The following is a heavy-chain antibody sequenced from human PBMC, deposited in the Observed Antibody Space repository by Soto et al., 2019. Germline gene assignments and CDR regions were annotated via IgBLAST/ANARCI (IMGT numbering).Heavy chain of an antibody. CDR3: ARDSYVGNSRTYYCYYGMDV. CDR1: GYTFTGYY. CDR2: INPNSGGT. V-gene: IGHV1-2*04. D-gene: IGHD3-16*01. J-gene: IGHJ6*02. Sequence: VASVKVSCKASGYTFTGYYMHWVRQAPGQGLEWMGWINPNSGGTNYAQKFQGWVTMTRDTSIGTAYMELSRLRSDDTAVYYCARDSYVGNSRTYYCYYGMDVWGQGTTVTVSS.